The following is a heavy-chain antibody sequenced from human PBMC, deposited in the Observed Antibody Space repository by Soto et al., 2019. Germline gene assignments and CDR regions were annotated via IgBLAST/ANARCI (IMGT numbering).Heavy chain of an antibody. V-gene: IGHV1-18*01. CDR1: GDTITSYG. J-gene: IGHJ5*02. D-gene: IGHD5-12*01. CDR3: ARCERWLQPNWFDP. CDR2: ISAYNGNT. Sequence: GASVKASCKASGDTITSYGISWVRQAPGQGLEWMGWISAYNGNTNYAQKLQGRVTMTTDTSTSTAYMELRSLRSDDTAVYYCARCERWLQPNWFDPWGQGTLVTVSS.